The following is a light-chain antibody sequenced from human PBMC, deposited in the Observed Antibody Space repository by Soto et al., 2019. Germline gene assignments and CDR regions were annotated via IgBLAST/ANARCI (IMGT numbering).Light chain of an antibody. J-gene: IGLJ1*01. Sequence: QPVLTQPASVSGSPGQSITISCTGSSSDVGAYNYVSWFQQHPGKAPKFMIYEVRNRPSGVSNRFSGSKSGNTASLTVSGLQAEDEADYYCSSYTTSNTYVFGTGTKVTVL. CDR2: EVR. V-gene: IGLV2-14*01. CDR3: SSYTTSNTYV. CDR1: SSDVGAYNY.